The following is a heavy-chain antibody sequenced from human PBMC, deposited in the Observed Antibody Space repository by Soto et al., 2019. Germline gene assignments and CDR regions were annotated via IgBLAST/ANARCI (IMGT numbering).Heavy chain of an antibody. J-gene: IGHJ4*02. Sequence: GLDLEWLALIYWNDGKRSSPSLKSRLTITKDTSKNQVVLTMTNMDPVDTATYYCAHGLGPYFDYWGQGTLVTVSS. CDR3: AHGLGPYFDY. CDR2: IYWNDGK. V-gene: IGHV2-5*01. D-gene: IGHD1-26*01.